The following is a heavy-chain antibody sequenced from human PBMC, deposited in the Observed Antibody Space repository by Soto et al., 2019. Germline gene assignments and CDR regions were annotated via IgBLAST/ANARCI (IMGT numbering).Heavy chain of an antibody. CDR1: GGSLSRGGYS. Sequence: SETLSLTCAVSGGSLSRGGYSWSWTRQPPGKGLEWVGYIYHSGSTYYNPSLKSRVTISVDRSKNQFSLKLSSVTAADTAVYYCARVLGYCSGGSCYPHRKNWFDPWGQGTLVTVS. V-gene: IGHV4-30-2*01. J-gene: IGHJ5*02. D-gene: IGHD2-15*01. CDR3: ARVLGYCSGGSCYPHRKNWFDP. CDR2: IYHSGST.